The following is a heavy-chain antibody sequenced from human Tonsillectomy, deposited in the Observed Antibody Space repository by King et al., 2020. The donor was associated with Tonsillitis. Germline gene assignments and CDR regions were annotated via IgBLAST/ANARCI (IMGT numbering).Heavy chain of an antibody. CDR3: ARDSGGPGYGDYGEYFQH. CDR1: GGPISSYY. J-gene: IGHJ1*01. D-gene: IGHD4-17*01. CDR2: IYYSGST. V-gene: IGHV4-59*01. Sequence: QLQLQESGPGLVKPSETLSLTCTVPGGPISSYYWSWIRQPPGKGLEWIGYIYYSGSTNYNPSLKSRVTISVDTSKNQFSLKLSSVTAADTAVYYCARDSGGPGYGDYGEYFQHWGQGTLVTVSS.